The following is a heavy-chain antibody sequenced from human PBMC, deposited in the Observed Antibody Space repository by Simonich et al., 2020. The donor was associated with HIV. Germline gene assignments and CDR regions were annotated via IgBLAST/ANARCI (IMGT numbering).Heavy chain of an antibody. V-gene: IGHV1-18*01. CDR1: GYIFTSYG. CDR2: ISTYNGNT. D-gene: IGHD1-26*01. CDR3: ATHGPGSYSSALDI. Sequence: QVQLVQSGAEVKKPGASVKVSCKASGYIFTSYGISWVRQAPGQGLEWMGGISTYNGNTNDAQKLQGRVTMTTDTSTSTAYMELRSLRSDDTAVYYCATHGPGSYSSALDIWGQGTMVTVSS. J-gene: IGHJ3*02.